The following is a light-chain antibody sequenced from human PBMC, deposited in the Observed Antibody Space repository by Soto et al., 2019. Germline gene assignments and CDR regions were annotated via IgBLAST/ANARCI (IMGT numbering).Light chain of an antibody. Sequence: EIVLTQSPATLSLSPGDRATLSCGASQSVSGFLAWYQQKPGQAPRLLIYDASDRATGIPARFSGSGFGTDFTLTISSLEPEDFSIYYCQQRINWPRTFGQGTKPEIK. J-gene: IGKJ2*01. CDR2: DAS. CDR1: QSVSGF. CDR3: QQRINWPRT. V-gene: IGKV3-11*01.